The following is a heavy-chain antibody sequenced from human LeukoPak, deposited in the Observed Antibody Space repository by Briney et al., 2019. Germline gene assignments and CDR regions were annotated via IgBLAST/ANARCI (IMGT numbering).Heavy chain of an antibody. J-gene: IGHJ4*02. V-gene: IGHV4-59*01. CDR3: ESQHAYSSTGSDFDY. CDR2: IYYSGST. CDR1: GGFISSFY. Sequence: SEPLSLTCTVSGGFISSFYWRWIRQPPGKGLEWIGYIYYSGSTNYNPSLKSRVTMSVDTSKNKFSLKLTSVTAADTAVSYCESQHAYSSTGSDFDYGGQGTLVTVSS. D-gene: IGHD6-13*01.